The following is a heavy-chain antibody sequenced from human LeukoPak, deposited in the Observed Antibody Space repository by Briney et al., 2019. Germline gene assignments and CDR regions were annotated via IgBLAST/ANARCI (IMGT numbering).Heavy chain of an antibody. D-gene: IGHD1-1*01. CDR2: IYYRGTT. J-gene: IGHJ4*02. V-gene: IGHV4-59*01. CDR3: ARGPPRTGRERYFDY. CDR1: GGSTSDYD. Sequence: SETVSLTCTVSGGSTSDYDWNWIRQPPGKGLEWIGYIYYRGTTNYNPSLNSRVTISLDSSKNQFSLRLNSVTAADTAIYYCARGPPRTGRERYFDYWGQGTLVSVSS.